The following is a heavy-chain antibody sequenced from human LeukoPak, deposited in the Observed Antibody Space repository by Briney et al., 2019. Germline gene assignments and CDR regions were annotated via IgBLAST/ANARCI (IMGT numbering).Heavy chain of an antibody. J-gene: IGHJ4*02. CDR2: IIGSGRDT. CDR1: GFTFSTYA. CDR3: ARVGGH. Sequence: PGGSLRLSCTASGFTFSTYAMNWVRQAPGKRLEWVSSIIGSGRDTYYADSVRGRFTISRDNSKNTLYLQMNSLRVEDTAVYYCARVGGHWGQGTLVTVSS. D-gene: IGHD3-10*01. V-gene: IGHV3-23*01.